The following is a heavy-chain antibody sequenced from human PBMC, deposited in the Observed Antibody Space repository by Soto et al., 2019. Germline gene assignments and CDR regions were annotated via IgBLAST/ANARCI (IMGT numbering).Heavy chain of an antibody. CDR3: ARDRVESGYPEYFQH. D-gene: IGHD3-22*01. CDR2: IYSGGST. J-gene: IGHJ1*01. V-gene: IGHV3-53*01. CDR1: GFTVSSNY. Sequence: EVQLVESGGGLIQPGGSLRLSCAASGFTVSSNYMSWVRQAPGKGLEWVSVIYSGGSTYYADSVKGRFTISRDNSKNTLQLQMNSLRAEDTAVDYCARDRVESGYPEYFQHWGQGTLVTVSS.